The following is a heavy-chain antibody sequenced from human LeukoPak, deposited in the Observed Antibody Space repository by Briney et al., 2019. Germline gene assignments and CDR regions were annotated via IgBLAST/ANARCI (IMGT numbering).Heavy chain of an antibody. Sequence: SQTLSLTCTVSGGSLSSGSYYWSWIRQPAGKGLEWIGRIYTSGSTNYNPSLKSRVTISVDTSKNQFSLKLSSVTAADTAVYYCARDLGLEWSKLMDVWGKGTTVTVSS. V-gene: IGHV4-61*02. J-gene: IGHJ6*04. CDR1: GGSLSSGSYY. CDR2: IYTSGST. D-gene: IGHD3-3*01. CDR3: ARDLGLEWSKLMDV.